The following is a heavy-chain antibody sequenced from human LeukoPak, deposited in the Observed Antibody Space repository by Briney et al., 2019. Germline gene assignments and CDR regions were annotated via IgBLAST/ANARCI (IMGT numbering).Heavy chain of an antibody. V-gene: IGHV3-7*01. Sequence: GGSLRLSCAASGFTFSSYWMSWVRQAPGKGLEWVANINQDGSEKYYVESVKGRFTISRDNPNTSLYLQMNSLRADDTAVYYCARDWGDCSSSACRYYFDYWGHGTLVTVSS. CDR3: ARDWGDCSSSACRYYFDY. D-gene: IGHD2-2*01. CDR2: INQDGSEK. J-gene: IGHJ4*01. CDR1: GFTFSSYW.